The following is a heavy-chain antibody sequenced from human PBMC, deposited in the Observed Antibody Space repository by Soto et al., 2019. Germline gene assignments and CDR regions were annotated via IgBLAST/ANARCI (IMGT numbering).Heavy chain of an antibody. CDR2: IYYSGST. V-gene: IGHV4-59*08. CDR3: ARKLYYDFWSGYPRRYYMDV. J-gene: IGHJ6*03. Sequence: SETLSLTCTVSGGSISSYYWSWIRQPPGKGLEWIGYIYYSGSTNYNPSLKSRVTISVDTSKNQFPLKLSSVTAADTAVYYCARKLYYDFWSGYPRRYYMDVRGKGTTVT. D-gene: IGHD3-3*01. CDR1: GGSISSYY.